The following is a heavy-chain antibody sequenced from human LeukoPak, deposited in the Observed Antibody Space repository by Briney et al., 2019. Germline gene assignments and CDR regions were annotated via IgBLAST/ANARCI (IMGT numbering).Heavy chain of an antibody. J-gene: IGHJ5*02. CDR2: MYHTGSS. Sequence: SGTLSLTCAVSGDSISGTNWWSWARQPPGKGLKWIGEMYHTGSSNYNPSLKSRVTISVDKSKNQFSLRLSSVTAADTAVYYCSRLYGDYGWFDPWGQGTLVTVSS. V-gene: IGHV4-4*02. CDR1: GDSISGTNW. D-gene: IGHD4-17*01. CDR3: SRLYGDYGWFDP.